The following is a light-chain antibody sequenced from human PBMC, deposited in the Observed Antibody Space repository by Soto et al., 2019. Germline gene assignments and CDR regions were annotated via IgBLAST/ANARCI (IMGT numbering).Light chain of an antibody. CDR2: AAT. V-gene: IGKV1-39*01. J-gene: IGKJ5*01. CDR3: QQTHSTRVT. CDR1: QNIYNY. Sequence: DIQMTQSPSSLSASVGDRVTVTCRTSQNIYNYLNWYQQRPGKAPKLLIYAATSVQSGVPSRFSGSGSGTDFSLTISSLHPEDFATYYCQQTHSTRVTFGQGTRLDVK.